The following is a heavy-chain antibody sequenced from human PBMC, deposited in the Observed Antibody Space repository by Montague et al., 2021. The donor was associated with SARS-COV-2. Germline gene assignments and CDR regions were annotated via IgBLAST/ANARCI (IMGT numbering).Heavy chain of an antibody. D-gene: IGHD3-22*01. CDR3: AKLSRMDIVVVIPYYFDY. V-gene: IGHV3-23*01. CDR2: ISGSGGST. J-gene: IGHJ4*02. Sequence: SRSLCLSASGFTFSTYAMSWVRQAPGKGLEWVSAISGSGGSTYYADSVKGRFTISRDNSKNTLYLQMNSLRAEDTAVYYCAKLSRMDIVVVIPYYFDYWGQGTLVTVSS. CDR1: GFTFSTYA.